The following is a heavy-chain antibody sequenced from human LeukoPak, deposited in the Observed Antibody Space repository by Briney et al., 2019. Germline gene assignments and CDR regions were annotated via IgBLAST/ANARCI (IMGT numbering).Heavy chain of an antibody. Sequence: PGGSLRLSCAASGFTSSSYGMHWVRQAPGKGLEWVAFIRYDGSNKYYADSVKGRFTISRDNSKNTLYLQMNSLRAEDTAVYYCAKLISPNSSGWYGFDYWGQGTLVTVSS. D-gene: IGHD6-19*01. J-gene: IGHJ4*02. V-gene: IGHV3-30*02. CDR1: GFTSSSYG. CDR3: AKLISPNSSGWYGFDY. CDR2: IRYDGSNK.